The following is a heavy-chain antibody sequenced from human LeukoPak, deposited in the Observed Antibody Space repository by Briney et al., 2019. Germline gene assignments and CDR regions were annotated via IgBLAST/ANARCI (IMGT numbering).Heavy chain of an antibody. CDR3: ARNSGGYYVGHPFDY. V-gene: IGHV3-21*01. D-gene: IGHD1-26*01. CDR2: ISSSSSYI. CDR1: GFTFSRYS. J-gene: IGHJ4*02. Sequence: GGSLRLSCAASGFTFSRYSMNWVRQAPGKGLEWVSSISSSSSYIYYADSVKGRFTISRDNAKNSLYLQMNSLRAEDTAVYYCARNSGGYYVGHPFDYWGQGTLVTVSS.